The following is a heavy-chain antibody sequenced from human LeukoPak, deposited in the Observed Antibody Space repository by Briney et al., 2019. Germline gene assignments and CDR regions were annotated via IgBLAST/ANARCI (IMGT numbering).Heavy chain of an antibody. Sequence: ASVTVSCKASGYTFTSYYMHWVRQAPGQGLEWKGIINPSGGSTSYAQKFQGRVTMTRDTSTSTVYMELSSLRSEDTAVYYCARESSDYDSSGYPDYWGQGTLVTVSS. V-gene: IGHV1-46*01. D-gene: IGHD3-22*01. CDR1: GYTFTSYY. CDR2: INPSGGST. J-gene: IGHJ4*02. CDR3: ARESSDYDSSGYPDY.